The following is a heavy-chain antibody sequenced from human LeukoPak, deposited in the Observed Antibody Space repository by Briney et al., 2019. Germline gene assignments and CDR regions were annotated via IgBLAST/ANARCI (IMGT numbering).Heavy chain of an antibody. CDR3: ARLQEDIVVVPAAIPYNWFDP. D-gene: IGHD2-2*01. CDR1: GYIFAAYW. Sequence: GESLKISCKGSGYIFAAYWIGWVRQMPGKGLEWMGSIYPGDSDTRYSPSFQGQVTISVDRSINTAYLQWDSLKASDTAIYNSARLQEDIVVVPAAIPYNWFDPWGRGSLVTVSS. V-gene: IGHV5-51*01. J-gene: IGHJ5*02. CDR2: IYPGDSDT.